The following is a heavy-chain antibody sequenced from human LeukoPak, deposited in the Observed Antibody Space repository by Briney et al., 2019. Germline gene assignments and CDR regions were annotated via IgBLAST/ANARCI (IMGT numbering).Heavy chain of an antibody. CDR1: GGSFSGYY. D-gene: IGHD2-15*01. V-gene: IGHV4-34*01. CDR3: ARDAGYCSGGSCYPGYYYYYGMDV. J-gene: IGHJ6*02. Sequence: SETLSLTCAVYGGSFSGYYWSWIRQPPGKGLEWIGEINHSGSTNYNPSLKSRVTISVDTSKNQFSLKLSSVTAADTAVYYCARDAGYCSGGSCYPGYYYYYGMDVWGQGTTVTVSS. CDR2: INHSGST.